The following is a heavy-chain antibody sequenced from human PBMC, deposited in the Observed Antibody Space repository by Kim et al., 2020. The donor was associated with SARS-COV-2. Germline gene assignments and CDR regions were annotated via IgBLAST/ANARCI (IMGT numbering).Heavy chain of an antibody. V-gene: IGHV4-30-2*04. J-gene: IGHJ4*02. CDR2: T. CDR3: ASGYSGYGFDY. Sequence: TYYTPSLKSRVTISVDTSKNQFSLKLSSVTAADTAVYYCASGYSGYGFDYWGQGTLVTVSS. D-gene: IGHD5-12*01.